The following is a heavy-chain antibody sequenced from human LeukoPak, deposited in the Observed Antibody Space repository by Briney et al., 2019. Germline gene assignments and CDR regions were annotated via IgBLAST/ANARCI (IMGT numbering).Heavy chain of an antibody. D-gene: IGHD2-15*01. CDR2: INHSGST. CDR3: ASGDCSGGSCYSYFDY. CDR1: GGSFSGYY. Sequence: SETLSLTCAVYGGSFSGYYWSWIRQPPGKGLEWIGEINHSGSTNYNPSLKSRVTISVDTSKNQFSLKLSSVTAADTAVYYRASGDCSGGSCYSYFDYWGQGTLVTVSS. J-gene: IGHJ4*02. V-gene: IGHV4-34*01.